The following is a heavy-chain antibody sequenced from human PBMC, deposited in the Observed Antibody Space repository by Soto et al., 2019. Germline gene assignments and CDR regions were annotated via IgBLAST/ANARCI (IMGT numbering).Heavy chain of an antibody. CDR1: GYTFTSYG. CDR3: ARNSITIFGVVIDAFDI. D-gene: IGHD3-3*01. Sequence: QVQLVQSGAEVKKPGASVKVSCKASGYTFTSYGISWVRQAPGQGLEWMGWISAYNGNTNYAQKLQGRVTMTTDPSTSTAYMELRSLRSDDTAVYYCARNSITIFGVVIDAFDIWGQGTMVTVSS. CDR2: ISAYNGNT. V-gene: IGHV1-18*01. J-gene: IGHJ3*02.